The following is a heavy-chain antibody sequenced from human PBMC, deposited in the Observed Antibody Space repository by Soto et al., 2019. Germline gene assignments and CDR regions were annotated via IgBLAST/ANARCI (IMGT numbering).Heavy chain of an antibody. CDR1: GFTFSSYG. D-gene: IGHD3-3*01. CDR2: ISYDGSNK. Sequence: QVQLVESGGGVVQPGRSLRLSCAASGFTFSSYGMHWVRQAPGKGLEWVAVISYDGSNKYYADSVKGRFTISRDNSKNTLYLQMNSLRAEDTAVYYCAKDSAGYHFWSGYMFDPWGQGTLVTVSS. CDR3: AKDSAGYHFWSGYMFDP. J-gene: IGHJ5*02. V-gene: IGHV3-30*18.